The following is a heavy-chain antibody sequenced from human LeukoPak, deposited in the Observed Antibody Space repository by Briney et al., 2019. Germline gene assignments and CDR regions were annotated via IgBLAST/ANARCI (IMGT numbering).Heavy chain of an antibody. CDR1: GYTFTGYY. CDR3: ARDPKVASVYGYNWFAP. V-gene: IGHV1-2*02. J-gene: IGHJ5*02. D-gene: IGHD5/OR15-5a*01. Sequence: ASVKVSCKASGYTFTGYYMHWVRQAPGQGLEWMGWINPNSGGTNYAQKFQGRVTMTRDTSISTAYMELSRLRSDDTAVYYCARDPKVASVYGYNWFAPWGQGTLVTVSS. CDR2: INPNSGGT.